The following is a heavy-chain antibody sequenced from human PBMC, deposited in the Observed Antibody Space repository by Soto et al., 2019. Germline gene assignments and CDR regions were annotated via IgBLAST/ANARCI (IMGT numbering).Heavy chain of an antibody. CDR3: ARDNGMAGSFDP. D-gene: IGHD2-8*01. J-gene: IGHJ5*02. Sequence: GGSLRLSCAASGFTFSKYSMNWARQAPGKGLEWISYITSSSSTIYYADSVKGRFTISRDNAKNSPYLQMNSLRDEDTAMYYCARDNGMAGSFDPWGQGTLVTVSS. V-gene: IGHV3-48*02. CDR1: GFTFSKYS. CDR2: ITSSSSTI.